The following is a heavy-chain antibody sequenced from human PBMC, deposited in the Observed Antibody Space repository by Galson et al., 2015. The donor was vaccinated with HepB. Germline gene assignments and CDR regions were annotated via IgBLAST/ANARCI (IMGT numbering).Heavy chain of an antibody. CDR2: TYYKPKWYN. J-gene: IGHJ4*02. D-gene: IGHD6-19*01. V-gene: IGHV6-1*01. CDR1: GDSVSSNSAA. Sequence: CAISGDSVSSNSAAWNWIRQSPSRGLEWLGRTYYKPKWYNDYALSVKSRITINPDTSKNQFSLQLNSVTPEDTAVYYCARERSGWSGGPLDYRGQGTLVTVSA. CDR3: ARERSGWSGGPLDY.